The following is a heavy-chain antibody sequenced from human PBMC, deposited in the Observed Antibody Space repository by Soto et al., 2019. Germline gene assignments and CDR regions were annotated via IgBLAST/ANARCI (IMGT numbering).Heavy chain of an antibody. V-gene: IGHV3-74*01. CDR2: IQSDGSSP. Sequence: EVQLVESGGGLVQPGGSLRLSCVASGFTFNYYWMHWVRQAPGKGLVWVSRIQSDGSSPDYVDSVKGRFTISRDNATNTLYLQMNNLRAEDTAVYYCARGGDPDYWGQGTLVTVSS. D-gene: IGHD2-21*02. J-gene: IGHJ4*02. CDR3: ARGGDPDY. CDR1: GFTFNYYW.